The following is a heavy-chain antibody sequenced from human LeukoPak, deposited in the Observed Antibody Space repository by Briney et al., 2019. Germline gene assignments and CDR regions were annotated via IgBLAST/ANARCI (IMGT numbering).Heavy chain of an antibody. D-gene: IGHD3-10*01. CDR3: ARAHDFYGSGTYYNDY. Sequence: PGGSLRLSCAASGFTFSSYGMHWVRQAPGKGLEWVAVISYDGSNKYYADSVKGRFTISRDNSKNTLYLQMGSLRTEDMAVYYCARAHDFYGSGTYYNDYWGQGTLVTVSS. CDR2: ISYDGSNK. CDR1: GFTFSSYG. V-gene: IGHV3-30*03. J-gene: IGHJ4*02.